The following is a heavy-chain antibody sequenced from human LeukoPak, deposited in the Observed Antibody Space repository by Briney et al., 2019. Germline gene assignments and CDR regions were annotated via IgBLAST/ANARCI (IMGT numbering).Heavy chain of an antibody. J-gene: IGHJ3*02. CDR2: IYYSGST. D-gene: IGHD1-26*01. Sequence: SETLYLTNTPSGGSFSGYYWSWIRWPPGKGLEWLGYIYYSGSTNYNPSLKSRVTISVATSKNQFSLKLSSVTAADTAVYYCARATFGGSYYAFDIWGQGTMVTVSS. CDR1: GGSFSGYY. V-gene: IGHV4-59*01. CDR3: ARATFGGSYYAFDI.